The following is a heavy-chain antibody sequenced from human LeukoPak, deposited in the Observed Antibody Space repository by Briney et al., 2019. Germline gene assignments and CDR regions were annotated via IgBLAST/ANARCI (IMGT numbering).Heavy chain of an antibody. CDR2: INQSGST. CDR3: ARGVSGYVDYIPLDY. V-gene: IGHV4-34*01. J-gene: IGHJ4*02. Sequence: PSETLSLTCAVYGGTFSGYYWTWIRQPPGKGLEWIGEINQSGSTNYNTSLKSRATISVNTSRDQFSLKLSSVTAADTAVFYCARGVSGYVDYIPLDYWGQGTLVTVSS. D-gene: IGHD4-17*01. CDR1: GGTFSGYY.